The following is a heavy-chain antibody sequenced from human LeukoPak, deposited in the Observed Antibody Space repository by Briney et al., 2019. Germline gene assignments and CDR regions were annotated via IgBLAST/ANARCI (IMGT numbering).Heavy chain of an antibody. J-gene: IGHJ4*02. CDR3: VRAGIAAAGSPDY. CDR1: GFTFSSYS. V-gene: IGHV3-33*01. CDR2: IWYDGSNK. D-gene: IGHD6-13*01. Sequence: PGRSLRLSCAASGFTFSSYSMHWVRQAPGKGLEWVAVIWYDGSNKYYADSVKGRFTISRDNSKNTLYLQMNSLRAEDTAVYYCVRAGIAAAGSPDYWGQGTLVTVSS.